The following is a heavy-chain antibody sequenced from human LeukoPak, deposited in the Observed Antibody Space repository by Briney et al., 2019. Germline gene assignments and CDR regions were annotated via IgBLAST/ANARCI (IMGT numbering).Heavy chain of an antibody. D-gene: IGHD5-18*01. CDR2: IYYSGST. CDR1: GGSISSYY. CDR3: ARAKDTAMPRAFDI. Sequence: SETLSRTCTVPGGSISSYYWSWIRQPPGKGLEWIGYIYYSGSTNYNPSLKSRVTISVDTSKNQFSLKLSSVTAADTAVYYCARAKDTAMPRAFDIWGQGTMVTVSS. J-gene: IGHJ3*02. V-gene: IGHV4-59*01.